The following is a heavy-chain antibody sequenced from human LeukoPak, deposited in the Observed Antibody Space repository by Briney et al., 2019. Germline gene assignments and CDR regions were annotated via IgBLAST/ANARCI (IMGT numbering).Heavy chain of an antibody. CDR3: PRRTISDDWYFDL. D-gene: IGHD3-9*01. V-gene: IGHV5-51*01. CDR2: IYPGDSDT. J-gene: IGHJ2*01. Sequence: GESLKISCKGSGYSFTSYWIGWVRQMPGKGLEWMGIIYPGDSDTRYSPSFQGQVTISVDKSISTAYLQWSSLKASDTAMFYCPRRTISDDWYFDLWGRGTLVTVSS. CDR1: GYSFTSYW.